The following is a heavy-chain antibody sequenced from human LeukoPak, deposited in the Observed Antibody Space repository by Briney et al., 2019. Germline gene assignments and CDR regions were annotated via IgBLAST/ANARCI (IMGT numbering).Heavy chain of an antibody. CDR3: AEDLVIVVVPAAIDWFDP. J-gene: IGHJ5*02. D-gene: IGHD2-2*01. CDR1: GFTFSSHA. CDR2: ISGSGGST. V-gene: IGHV3-23*01. Sequence: PGGSLRLSCAASGFTFSSHAMSWVRQAPGKGLEWVSAISGSGGSTYYADSVKGRFTISRDNSKNTLYLQMNSLRAENTAVYYCAEDLVIVVVPAAIDWFDPWGQGTLVTVSS.